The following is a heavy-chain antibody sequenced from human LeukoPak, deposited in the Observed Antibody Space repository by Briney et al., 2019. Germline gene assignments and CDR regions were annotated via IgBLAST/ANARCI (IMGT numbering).Heavy chain of an antibody. CDR2: IIPILGIA. D-gene: IGHD3-22*01. CDR3: ARGYDSSAHQDWGAFDI. V-gene: IGHV1-69*04. J-gene: IGHJ3*02. Sequence: ASVKVSCKASGGTFSSYAISWVRQAPGQGLEWMGRIIPILGIANYAQKFQGRVTITADKSTSTAYMELSSLRSEDTAVYYCARGYDSSAHQDWGAFDIWGQGTMVTVSS. CDR1: GGTFSSYA.